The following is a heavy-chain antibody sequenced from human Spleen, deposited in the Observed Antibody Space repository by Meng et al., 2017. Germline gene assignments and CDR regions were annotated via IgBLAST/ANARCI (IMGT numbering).Heavy chain of an antibody. CDR1: GFTFDDYA. D-gene: IGHD3-3*01. Sequence: SLKISCAASGFTFDDYAMHWVRQAPGKGLEWVSGISWNSGSVGYADSVKGRFTISRDNAKNSLYLQMNSLRAEDTALYYCAKAPAAFWSSYSSGGWFDPWGQGTLVTVSS. J-gene: IGHJ5*02. CDR3: AKAPAAFWSSYSSGGWFDP. V-gene: IGHV3-9*01. CDR2: ISWNSGSV.